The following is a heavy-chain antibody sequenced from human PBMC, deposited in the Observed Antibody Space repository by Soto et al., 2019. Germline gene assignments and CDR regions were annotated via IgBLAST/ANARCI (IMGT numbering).Heavy chain of an antibody. D-gene: IGHD3-3*01. V-gene: IGHV3-11*01. J-gene: IGHJ4*01. Sequence: QVQLVESGGGLVKPGGSLRLSCAASGFTFSDYYMSWIRQAPGKGLEWVSYISSSGSTIYYADSVKGRFTISRDNAKNSLYLQMNSVRADDTAVYYCARNNYDFWSGYYANPAFDYWGHGTLVTVSS. CDR1: GFTFSDYY. CDR2: ISSSGSTI. CDR3: ARNNYDFWSGYYANPAFDY.